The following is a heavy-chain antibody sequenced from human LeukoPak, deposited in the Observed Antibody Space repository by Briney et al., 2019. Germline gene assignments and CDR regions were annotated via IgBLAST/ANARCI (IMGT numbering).Heavy chain of an antibody. J-gene: IGHJ6*02. CDR2: ISWNSGSI. V-gene: IGHV3-9*01. Sequence: PGGSLRLSCAASGFTFDDYAMHWVRQAPGKGLEWVSGISWNSGSIGYADSVKGRFTISRDNAKNSLYLQMNSLRAEDTALYYCAKGSWGQPLHLHYYYGMDVWGQGTTVTVSS. CDR3: AKGSWGQPLHLHYYYGMDV. D-gene: IGHD2-2*01. CDR1: GFTFDDYA.